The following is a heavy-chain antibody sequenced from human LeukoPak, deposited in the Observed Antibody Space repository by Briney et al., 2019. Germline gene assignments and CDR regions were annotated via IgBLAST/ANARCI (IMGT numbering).Heavy chain of an antibody. Sequence: GGSLRLSCAASGFTFSSYGMHGVREAPGKGLEWVAVIWYDGSNKYYADSVKGRFTISRDNSKNTLYLQMNSLRAEDTAVYYCAIRGGGTKPPMNWGQGTLVTVSS. CDR3: AIRGGGTKPPMN. J-gene: IGHJ4*02. CDR2: IWYDGSNK. V-gene: IGHV3-33*01. D-gene: IGHD2-15*01. CDR1: GFTFSSYG.